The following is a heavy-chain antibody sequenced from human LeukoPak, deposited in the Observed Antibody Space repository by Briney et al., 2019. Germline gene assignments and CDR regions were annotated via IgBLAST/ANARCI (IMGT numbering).Heavy chain of an antibody. Sequence: PSETLSLTCTVSGGSISSGGYYWSWIRQPPGKGLEWIAYIFHTGDTRYNPFLQSRIIISLDTSKNQFSLKLRSVTAADTALYYCARHPLRGGFDFWGQGALVTVSS. CDR1: GGSISSGGYY. CDR3: ARHPLRGGFDF. CDR2: IFHTGDT. V-gene: IGHV4-61*08. J-gene: IGHJ4*02.